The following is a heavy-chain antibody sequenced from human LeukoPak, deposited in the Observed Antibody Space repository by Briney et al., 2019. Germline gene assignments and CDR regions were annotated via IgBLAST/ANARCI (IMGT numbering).Heavy chain of an antibody. CDR2: IYTSGST. D-gene: IGHD2-15*01. Sequence: SETLSLTCTVSGGSISSYYWSWIRQPPGKGLEWIGYIYTSGSTNYNPSLKSRVTISVDTSKNQFSLKLSSVTAADTAVYYCARVTGRYCSGGSCRLYYYYYMDVWGKGTTVTVSS. CDR1: GGSISSYY. J-gene: IGHJ6*03. CDR3: ARVTGRYCSGGSCRLYYYYYMDV. V-gene: IGHV4-4*09.